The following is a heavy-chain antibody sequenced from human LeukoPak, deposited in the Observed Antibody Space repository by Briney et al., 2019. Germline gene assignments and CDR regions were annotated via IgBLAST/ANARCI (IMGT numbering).Heavy chain of an antibody. CDR2: INWNGGST. Sequence: GGSLRLSCAASGLTFSSYAMNWVRQAPGKGLEWVSGINWNGGSTGYADSVKGRFTISRDNAKNSLYLQMNSLRAEDTALYYCAREGKRSGYYVSWGQGTLVTVSS. CDR1: GLTFSSYA. CDR3: AREGKRSGYYVS. V-gene: IGHV3-20*04. J-gene: IGHJ4*02. D-gene: IGHD3-3*01.